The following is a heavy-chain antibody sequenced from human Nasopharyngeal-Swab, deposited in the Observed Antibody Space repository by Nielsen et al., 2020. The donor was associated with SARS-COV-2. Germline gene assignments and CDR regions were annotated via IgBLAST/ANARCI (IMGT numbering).Heavy chain of an antibody. J-gene: IGHJ4*02. D-gene: IGHD3-16*02. V-gene: IGHV4-34*01. CDR3: ARRGDYIWGSYRKPIDY. Sequence: WIRQPPGKGLEWIGEINHSGSTNYNPSLKSRVTISVDTSKNQFSLKLSFVTAADTAVYYCARRGDYIWGSYRKPIDYWGQGTLVTVSS. CDR2: INHSGST.